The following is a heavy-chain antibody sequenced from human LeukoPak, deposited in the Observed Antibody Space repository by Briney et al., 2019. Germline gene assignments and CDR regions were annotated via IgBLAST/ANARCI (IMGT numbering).Heavy chain of an antibody. Sequence: GGSLRLSCAASGFTFSSYSMNWGRQAPGKGLEWVSSISSSSSYIYYADSVKGRFTISRDNAKNSLYLQMNSLRAEDTAVYYCARGVLRYFDWLSLYYFDYWGQGTLVTVSS. J-gene: IGHJ4*02. CDR3: ARGVLRYFDWLSLYYFDY. D-gene: IGHD3-9*01. CDR2: ISSSSSYI. V-gene: IGHV3-21*01. CDR1: GFTFSSYS.